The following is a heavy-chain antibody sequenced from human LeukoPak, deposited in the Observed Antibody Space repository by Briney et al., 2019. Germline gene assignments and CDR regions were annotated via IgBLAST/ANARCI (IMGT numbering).Heavy chain of an antibody. Sequence: GESLRISCKGSGYSFTSYWIGWVRQMPGKGLEWLGIIYPADSDTRYSPSFEGQVTISADMSIRTAYQQWSSLKASDTAMYYCARRIAGAGSDYWGQGTLVTVSS. CDR1: GYSFTSYW. D-gene: IGHD6-13*01. V-gene: IGHV5-51*01. J-gene: IGHJ4*02. CDR2: IYPADSDT. CDR3: ARRIAGAGSDY.